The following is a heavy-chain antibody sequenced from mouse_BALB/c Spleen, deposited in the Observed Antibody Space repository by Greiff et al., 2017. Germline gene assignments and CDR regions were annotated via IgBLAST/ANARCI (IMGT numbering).Heavy chain of an antibody. CDR2: ISSGGSYT. Sequence: EVQGVESGGGLVKPGGSLKLSCAASGFTFSSYAMSWVRQTPEKRLEWVATISSGGSYTYYPDSVKGRFTISRDNAKNTLYLQMSSLRSEDTAMYYCARQDGKGLFDYWGQGTTLTVSS. CDR3: ARQDGKGLFDY. D-gene: IGHD2-1*01. J-gene: IGHJ2*01. V-gene: IGHV5-9-3*01. CDR1: GFTFSSYA.